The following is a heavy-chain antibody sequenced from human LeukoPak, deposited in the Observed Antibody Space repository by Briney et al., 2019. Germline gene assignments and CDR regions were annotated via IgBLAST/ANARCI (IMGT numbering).Heavy chain of an antibody. D-gene: IGHD7-27*01. CDR1: VGSISISNG. CDR3: ASQTIPGDKYFDL. Sequence: SGTLSLTCAVSVGSISISNGLSWVRQPPGKGLEWIWEIYHSGSTNYDPSLKSRVTISIDKSKNHFSLKLSSVTAAHTSVYYCASQTIPGDKYFDLWGRSTLVSVSS. CDR2: IYHSGST. V-gene: IGHV4-4*02. J-gene: IGHJ2*01.